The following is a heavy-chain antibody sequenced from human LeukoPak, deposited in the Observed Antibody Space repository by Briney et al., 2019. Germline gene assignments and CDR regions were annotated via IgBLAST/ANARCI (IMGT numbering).Heavy chain of an antibody. J-gene: IGHJ3*02. CDR2: IKQDGSEK. CDR1: GFTFSSYW. Sequence: PGGSLRLSCAASGFTFSSYWMSWVRQAPGKGLEWVANIKQDGSEKYYVDSVKGRFTISRDNAKNSLYLQMNSLRAEDTAVYYCARASRRDLAAAAPDAFDIWGQGTMVTVSS. V-gene: IGHV3-7*01. D-gene: IGHD6-13*01. CDR3: ARASRRDLAAAAPDAFDI.